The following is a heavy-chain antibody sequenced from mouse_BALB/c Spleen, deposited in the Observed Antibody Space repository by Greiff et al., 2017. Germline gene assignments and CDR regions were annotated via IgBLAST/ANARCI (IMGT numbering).Heavy chain of an antibody. Sequence: VQGVESGPGLVAPSQSLSITCTVSGFSLTSYGVHWVRQPPGKGLEWLGVIWAGGSTNYNSALMSRLSISKDNSKSQVFLKMNSLQTDDTAMYYCARDRELYGTFDVWGAGTTVTVSS. CDR1: GFSLTSYG. D-gene: IGHD2-1*01. CDR3: ARDRELYGTFDV. V-gene: IGHV2-9*02. CDR2: IWAGGST. J-gene: IGHJ1*01.